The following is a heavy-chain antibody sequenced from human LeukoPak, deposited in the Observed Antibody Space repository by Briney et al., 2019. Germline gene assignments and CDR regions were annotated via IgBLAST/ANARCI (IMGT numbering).Heavy chain of an antibody. CDR3: AKCTNMRFYDFWGGPFDY. D-gene: IGHD3-3*01. CDR1: GFTFTNYA. Sequence: PGGSLRFSCAASGFTFTNYAMTWVRQAPGRGLEWVSAISGSGDTTSYADSVKGRFTISRDNSKNTLYLQMNSLIFEDTAVYYCAKCTNMRFYDFWGGPFDYWGQGAMVTVSS. V-gene: IGHV3-23*01. CDR2: ISGSGDTT. J-gene: IGHJ4*02.